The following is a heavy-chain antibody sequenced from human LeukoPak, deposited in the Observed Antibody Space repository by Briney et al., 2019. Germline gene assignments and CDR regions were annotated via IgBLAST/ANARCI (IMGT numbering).Heavy chain of an antibody. V-gene: IGHV3-9*01. Sequence: PGGSLRLSCAASGFTFDDYAMHWVRQAPGKGLEWVSGISWNSGSIGYADSVKGRFTISRDNAKNSLYLQMNSLRAEDTAVYYCAKPRGGYYFDYWGQGALVTVSS. J-gene: IGHJ4*02. CDR1: GFTFDDYA. CDR2: ISWNSGSI. CDR3: AKPRGGYYFDY. D-gene: IGHD3-3*01.